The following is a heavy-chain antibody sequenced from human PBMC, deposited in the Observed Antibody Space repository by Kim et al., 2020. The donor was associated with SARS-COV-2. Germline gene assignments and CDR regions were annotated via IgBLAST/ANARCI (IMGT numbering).Heavy chain of an antibody. V-gene: IGHV3-21*04. CDR2: ISSSSSYI. J-gene: IGHJ4*02. D-gene: IGHD6-19*01. CDR3: ARAWVAGLTSFDY. CDR1: GFTFSSYS. Sequence: GGSLRLSCAASGFTFSSYSMNWVRQAPGKGLEWVSSISSSSSYIYYADSVKGRFTISRDNAKNSLYLQMNSLRAEDTAVYYCARAWVAGLTSFDYWGQGTLVTVSS.